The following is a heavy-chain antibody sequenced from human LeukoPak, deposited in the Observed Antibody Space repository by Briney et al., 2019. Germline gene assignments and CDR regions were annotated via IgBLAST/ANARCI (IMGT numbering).Heavy chain of an antibody. J-gene: IGHJ6*02. D-gene: IGHD3-10*01. CDR2: IKQDGSEK. Sequence: GGSLRLSCAASGFTFRSYWMHWVRQAPGKGLEWVANIKQDGSEKYYADSVKGRFTISRDNAKNSLYLQMNSLRAEDTAVYYCARDLLSVTVFKWFGEEPHRPYYYGMDVWGQGTTVTVSS. V-gene: IGHV3-7*01. CDR1: GFTFRSYW. CDR3: ARDLLSVTVFKWFGEEPHRPYYYGMDV.